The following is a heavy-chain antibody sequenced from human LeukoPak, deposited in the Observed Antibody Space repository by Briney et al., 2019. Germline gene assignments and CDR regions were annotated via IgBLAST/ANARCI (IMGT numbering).Heavy chain of an antibody. V-gene: IGHV4-59*11. Sequence: SETLSLTCTVSGGSISSHYWSWIRQPPGKGLEWIGYIYYSGSTNYNPSLKSRVTISVDTSRNQFSLQLISVTAADSAVYYXXXXXXXXXXXXXXXXXXWGNGTTVTVSS. CDR2: IYYSGST. CDR3: XXXXXXXXXXXXXXXXX. J-gene: IGHJ6*04. CDR1: GGSISSHY.